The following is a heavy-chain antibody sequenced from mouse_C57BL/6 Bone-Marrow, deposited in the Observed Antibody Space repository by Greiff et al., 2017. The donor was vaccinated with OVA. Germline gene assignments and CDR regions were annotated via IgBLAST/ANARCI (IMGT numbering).Heavy chain of an antibody. V-gene: IGHV15-2*01. D-gene: IGHD1-1*01. Sequence: QVQLQQSGSELRSPGSSVKLSCKDFDSEVFPIAYMSWVRQKPGHGFEWIGGILPSIGRTIYGEKFEDEATLDADTLSNTAYLELNSLTSEDSAIYYCARPHGSNYWYFDVWGTGTTVTVSS. CDR1: DSEVFPIAY. J-gene: IGHJ1*03. CDR3: ARPHGSNYWYFDV. CDR2: ILPSIGRT.